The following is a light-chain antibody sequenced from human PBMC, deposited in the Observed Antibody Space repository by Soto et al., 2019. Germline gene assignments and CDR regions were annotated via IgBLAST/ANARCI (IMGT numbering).Light chain of an antibody. CDR3: CSYAGSRTSTVI. CDR2: EDT. Sequence: QSALTQPASVSGSPGQSITISCTGTSSDVGSYNLVSWYQQHPGKVPTLMIYEDTKRPSGVSIRFSGSKSGNTAYLTISGLQAEDEADYYCCSYAGSRTSTVIFGRGTKLTVL. V-gene: IGLV2-23*01. J-gene: IGLJ2*01. CDR1: SSDVGSYNL.